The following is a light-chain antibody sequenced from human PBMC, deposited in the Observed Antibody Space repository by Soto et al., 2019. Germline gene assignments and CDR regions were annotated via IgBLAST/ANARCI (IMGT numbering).Light chain of an antibody. J-gene: IGKJ3*01. CDR2: GGS. Sequence: DIQMTQSPSSLAASVGERVTITCRASQNIHSFLNWYQQKPGKAPQVLIYGGSALQSVVPSRFSGSGSGTDFTLTISSLQPADFASYFCQQSYNIPFTFGHGTRVDI. CDR1: QNIHSF. V-gene: IGKV1-39*01. CDR3: QQSYNIPFT.